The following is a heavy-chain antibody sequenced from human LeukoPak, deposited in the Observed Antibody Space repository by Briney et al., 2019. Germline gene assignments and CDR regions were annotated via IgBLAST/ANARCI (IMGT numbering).Heavy chain of an antibody. CDR3: ARVSSGWGGYYYYYYMDV. V-gene: IGHV1-24*01. CDR2: FDPEDGET. CDR1: GYTLTELS. J-gene: IGHJ6*03. D-gene: IGHD6-19*01. Sequence: VASVTVSCKVSGYTLTELSMHWVRQAPGKGLEWMGGFDPEDGETIYAQKFQGRVTMTEDTSTDTAYMELRSLRSDDTAVYYCARVSSGWGGYYYYYYMDVWGKGTTVTVSS.